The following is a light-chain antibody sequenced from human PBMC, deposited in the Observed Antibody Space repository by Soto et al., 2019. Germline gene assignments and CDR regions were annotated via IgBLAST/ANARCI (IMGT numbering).Light chain of an antibody. Sequence: DIQMTQPPSTLSATVRDRDTITCRASQSISSWLAWYQQKPGKAPKLLIYDASSLESGVPSRFSGSGSGTEFTLTISSLQPDDFATYYCQQYNSYSLTFGQGTKVDIK. CDR2: DAS. CDR1: QSISSW. J-gene: IGKJ1*01. CDR3: QQYNSYSLT. V-gene: IGKV1-5*01.